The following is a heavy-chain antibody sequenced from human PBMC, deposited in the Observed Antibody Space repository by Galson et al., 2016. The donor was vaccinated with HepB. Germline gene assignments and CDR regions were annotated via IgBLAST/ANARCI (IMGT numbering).Heavy chain of an antibody. D-gene: IGHD3-10*01. CDR1: GFTFNNYG. CDR3: AREGGLRYFDH. V-gene: IGHV3-30*03. J-gene: IGHJ4*02. CDR2: MSYDGSNK. Sequence: SLRLSCAASGFTFNNYGMHWVRQAPGRGLEWLAIMSYDGSNKHYADSVKGRFTISRDNSKNMLSLQMNSLRPEDTALYYCAREGGLRYFDHWGQGALVTVSS.